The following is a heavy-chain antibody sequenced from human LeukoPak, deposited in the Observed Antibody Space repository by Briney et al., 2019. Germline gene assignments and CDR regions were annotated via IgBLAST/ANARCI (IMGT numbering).Heavy chain of an antibody. CDR1: GYTFTSYD. D-gene: IGHD2-15*01. J-gene: IGHJ3*02. Sequence: SVKVSCKASGYTFTSYDINWVRQAPGQGLEWMGGIIPIFGTANYAQKFQGRVTITADESTSTAYMELSSLRSEDTAVYYCARGFSPIVVVVAAADAFDIWGQGTMVTVSS. CDR3: ARGFSPIVVVVAAADAFDI. CDR2: IIPIFGTA. V-gene: IGHV1-69*13.